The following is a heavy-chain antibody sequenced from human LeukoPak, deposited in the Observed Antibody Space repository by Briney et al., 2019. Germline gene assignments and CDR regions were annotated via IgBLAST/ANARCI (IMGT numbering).Heavy chain of an antibody. CDR2: ISGSGGST. CDR3: ARASFWSGYTSNPN. CDR1: GFTPSSYA. J-gene: IGHJ4*02. Sequence: PGGSLRLSCAASGFTPSSYAMSWVREAPGTGLEWGSAISGSGGSTYYADSVKGRFTISRDNSKNTLYLQINSVRAEDTAVYYCARASFWSGYTSNPNWGQGTLVTVSS. V-gene: IGHV3-23*01. D-gene: IGHD3-3*01.